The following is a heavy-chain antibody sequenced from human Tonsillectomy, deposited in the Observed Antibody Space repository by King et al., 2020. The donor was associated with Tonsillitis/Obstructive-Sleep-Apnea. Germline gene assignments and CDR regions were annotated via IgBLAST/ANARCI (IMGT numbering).Heavy chain of an antibody. V-gene: IGHV3-30*18. CDR1: GFTFSSYG. Sequence: VQLVESGGGVVQPGRSLRLSCAASGFTFSSYGMHWVRQAPGKGLEWVAVISYDGSNKYYADSLKGRFTISRDNSKNTLYLQMNSLRAEDTAVYYCAKVSIQLWLREGYFDYWGQGTLVTVSS. D-gene: IGHD5-18*01. CDR3: AKVSIQLWLREGYFDY. CDR2: ISYDGSNK. J-gene: IGHJ4*02.